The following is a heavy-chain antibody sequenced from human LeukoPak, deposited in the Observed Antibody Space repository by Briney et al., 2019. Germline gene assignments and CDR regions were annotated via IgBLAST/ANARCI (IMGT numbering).Heavy chain of an antibody. D-gene: IGHD4-11*01. Sequence: GGSLRLSCAAAGFTFSSHAMTWVRQAPGKGLEWVSAISGSGGTTYYADSVKGRFTISRDNSKNTLYPQMNSLRAEDTAVYYCARASVTTICPTAHDYWGQGTLVTVSS. J-gene: IGHJ4*02. CDR3: ARASVTTICPTAHDY. CDR1: GFTFSSHA. CDR2: ISGSGGTT. V-gene: IGHV3-23*01.